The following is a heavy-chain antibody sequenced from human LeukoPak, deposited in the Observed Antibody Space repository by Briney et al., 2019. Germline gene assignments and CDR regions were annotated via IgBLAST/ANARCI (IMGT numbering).Heavy chain of an antibody. J-gene: IGHJ3*02. CDR2: INHSGST. D-gene: IGHD1-26*01. V-gene: IGHV4-34*01. Sequence: SETLSLTCTVSGGSINNYYWNWIRQPPGKGLEWIGEINHSGSTNYSPSLKSRVTISVDTSKNQFSLKLSSVTAADTAVYYCARVSHPFSQWDRAHAFDIWGQGTMVTVSS. CDR1: GGSINNYY. CDR3: ARVSHPFSQWDRAHAFDI.